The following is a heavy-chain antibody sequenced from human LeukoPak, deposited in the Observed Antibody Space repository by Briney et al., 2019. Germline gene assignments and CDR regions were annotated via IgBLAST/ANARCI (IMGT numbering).Heavy chain of an antibody. CDR1: GFTFSSYS. J-gene: IGHJ4*02. V-gene: IGHV3-21*01. CDR3: ARAPYKGSGSYYPYYFDY. CDR2: ISSSSSYI. D-gene: IGHD3-10*01. Sequence: GGSLRLSCAASGFTFSSYSMNWVRQAPGKGLEWVSSISSSSSYIYYADSAKGRFTISRDNAKNSLYLQMNSLRAEDTAVYYCARAPYKGSGSYYPYYFDYWGQGTLVTVSS.